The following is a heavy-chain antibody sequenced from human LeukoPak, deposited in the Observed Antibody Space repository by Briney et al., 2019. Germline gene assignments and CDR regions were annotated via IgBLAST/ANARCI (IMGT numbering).Heavy chain of an antibody. CDR1: GGSISSGDYY. CDR2: IYYSGST. V-gene: IGHV4-30-4*08. D-gene: IGHD6-13*01. Sequence: PSETLSLTCTVSGGSISSGDYYWSWIRQPPGKSLEWIGYIYYSGSTYYNPSLKSRVTISVDTSKNQFSLKLSSVTAADTAVYYCARVLSAANAADYWGQGTLVTVSS. J-gene: IGHJ4*02. CDR3: ARVLSAANAADY.